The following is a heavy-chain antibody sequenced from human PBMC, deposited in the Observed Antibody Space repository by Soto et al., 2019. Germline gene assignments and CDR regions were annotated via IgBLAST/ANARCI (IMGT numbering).Heavy chain of an antibody. V-gene: IGHV3-23*01. Sequence: EVQLLESGGGLVQPGGSLRLSCAASGFSFSDYVMTWVRQAPVKGLDWVSGISGSGDSTYYADSVKGRFTISRDNSKNTLYLPMNSLRAEDTAVYDWAKLGLDDYYSSGYPWYRDVWGDGTTVSVSS. CDR2: ISGSGDST. CDR1: GFSFSDYV. J-gene: IGHJ6*04. D-gene: IGHD3-22*01. CDR3: AKLGLDDYYSSGYPWYRDV.